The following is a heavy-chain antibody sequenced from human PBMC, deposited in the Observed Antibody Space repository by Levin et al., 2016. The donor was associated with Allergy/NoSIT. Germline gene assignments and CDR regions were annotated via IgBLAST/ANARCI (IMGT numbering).Heavy chain of an antibody. V-gene: IGHV3-23*01. Sequence: WIRQPPGKGLEWVSAISGSGGSTYYADSVKGRFTISRDNSKNTLYLQMNSLRAEDTAVYYCARTGGTQSGSYGNPWYFDLWGRGTLVTVSS. D-gene: IGHD3-10*01. CDR2: ISGSGGST. CDR3: ARTGGTQSGSYGNPWYFDL. J-gene: IGHJ2*01.